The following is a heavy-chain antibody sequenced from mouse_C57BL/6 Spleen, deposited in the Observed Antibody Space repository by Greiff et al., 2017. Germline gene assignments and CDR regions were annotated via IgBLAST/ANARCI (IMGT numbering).Heavy chain of an antibody. Sequence: QVQLQQPGAELVMPGASVKLSCKASGYTFTSYWMHWVKQRPGQGLEWIGEIEPSDSYTNYNQKFKGKSTLTVDKSSSTAYMQLSSLTSEDSALYYCARSSHDYGSYYFDKWGQGTPRTITA. D-gene: IGHD1-1*01. CDR1: GYTFTSYW. V-gene: IGHV1-69*01. J-gene: IGHJ2*01. CDR2: IEPSDSYT. CDR3: ARSSHDYGSYYFDK.